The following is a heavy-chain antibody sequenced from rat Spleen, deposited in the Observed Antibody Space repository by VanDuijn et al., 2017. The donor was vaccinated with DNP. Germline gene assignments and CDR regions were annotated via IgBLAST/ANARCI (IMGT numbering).Heavy chain of an antibody. V-gene: IGHV2-6*01. CDR3: ARSGGTTWFAY. J-gene: IGHJ3*01. Sequence: YTVTWVRQPPGKGLEWIATISSGGSTHYNSALKSRLSISRDTSKSQVFLKMNSLQTEDTAMYFCARSGGTTWFAYWGQGTLVSVSS. D-gene: IGHD1-5*01. CDR2: ISSGGST. CDR1: YT.